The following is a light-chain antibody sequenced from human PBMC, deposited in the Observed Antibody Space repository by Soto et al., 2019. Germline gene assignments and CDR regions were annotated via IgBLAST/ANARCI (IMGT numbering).Light chain of an antibody. CDR3: YSWNSNSDTHYV. V-gene: IGLV2-14*03. Sequence: QSVLTQPASVSGSPGQSMTISCTGTSSDIGASNYVSWYQQHPGQAPKLMISDVNNRPSGISDRFSGSKSGNTASLTISGLQAEDEADYYCYSWNSNSDTHYVFGTGTKLTVL. CDR1: SSDIGASNY. J-gene: IGLJ1*01. CDR2: DVN.